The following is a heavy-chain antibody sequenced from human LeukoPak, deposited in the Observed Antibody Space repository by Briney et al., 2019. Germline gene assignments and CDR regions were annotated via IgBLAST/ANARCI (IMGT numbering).Heavy chain of an antibody. CDR2: INSDGSST. Sequence: GRSLRLSCAASGFTFSSYWMHWVRQAPGKGLVWVSRINSDGSSTSYADSVKGRFTISRDNAKNTLYLQMNSLRAEGTAVYYCARVGAMATIDYWGQGTLVTVSS. D-gene: IGHD5-24*01. V-gene: IGHV3-74*01. J-gene: IGHJ4*02. CDR1: GFTFSSYW. CDR3: ARVGAMATIDY.